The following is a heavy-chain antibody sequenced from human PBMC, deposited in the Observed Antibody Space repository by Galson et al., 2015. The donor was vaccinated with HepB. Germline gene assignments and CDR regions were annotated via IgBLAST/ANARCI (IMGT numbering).Heavy chain of an antibody. CDR3: ARGRTLGGTTYYFDF. V-gene: IGHV3-7*01. D-gene: IGHD1-26*01. J-gene: IGHJ4*02. CDR1: GFIFTNNW. CDR2: IKQDGSEK. Sequence: SLRLSCAASGFIFTNNWMSWVRQAPGKGLEWVANIKQDGSEKYYVDSVKGRFTISRGNARNSLYLQMNSLRAEDTAVYYCARGRTLGGTTYYFDFWGQGTLITVSS.